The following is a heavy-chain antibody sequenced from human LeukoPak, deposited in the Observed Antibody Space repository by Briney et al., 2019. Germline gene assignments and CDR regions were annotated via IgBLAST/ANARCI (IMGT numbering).Heavy chain of an antibody. J-gene: IGHJ4*02. D-gene: IGHD4-17*01. CDR3: ARALSRWAVTTGY. V-gene: IGHV1-8*02. CDR2: MNPNSGNT. Sequence: ASVKVSCKASGYTFTSYGISWVRQAPGQGLEWMGWMNPNSGNTGYAQKFQGRVTMTRNTSISTAYMELSSLRSEDTAVYYCARALSRWAVTTGYWGQGTLVTVSS. CDR1: GYTFTSYG.